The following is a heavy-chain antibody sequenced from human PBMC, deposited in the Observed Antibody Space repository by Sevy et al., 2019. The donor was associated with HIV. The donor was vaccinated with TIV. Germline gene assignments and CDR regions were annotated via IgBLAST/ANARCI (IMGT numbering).Heavy chain of an antibody. CDR1: GFTFSSYA. V-gene: IGHV3-23*01. CDR3: ARKYDSSGYFDY. D-gene: IGHD3-22*01. J-gene: IGHJ4*02. CDR2: ISGSGGSGDKT. Sequence: GGSLRLSCAASGFTFSSYAMNWVRQAPGKGLEWVSGISGSGGSGDKTNYADSVKGRFTISRDDSKNSLYLQLNSLRAEDTAIYYCARKYDSSGYFDYWGQGILVTVSS.